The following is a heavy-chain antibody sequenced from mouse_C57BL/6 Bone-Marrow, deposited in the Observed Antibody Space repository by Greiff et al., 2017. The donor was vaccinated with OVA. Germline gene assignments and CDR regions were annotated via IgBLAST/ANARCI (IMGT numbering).Heavy chain of an antibody. CDR1: GYTFTSYW. V-gene: IGHV1-55*01. CDR3: ARCRGYYVRVY. D-gene: IGHD2-3*01. Sequence: VQLQQPGAELVKPGASVKMSCKASGYTFTSYWITWVKQRPGQGLEWIGDIYPGSGSTNYNEKFKGKATLTADKSSSTAYMQLNSLTSEDSAVYFCARCRGYYVRVYWGQGTTLTVSS. J-gene: IGHJ2*01. CDR2: IYPGSGST.